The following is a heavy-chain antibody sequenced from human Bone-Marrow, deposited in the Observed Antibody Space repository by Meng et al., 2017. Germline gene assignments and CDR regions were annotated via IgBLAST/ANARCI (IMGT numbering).Heavy chain of an antibody. J-gene: IGHJ4*02. CDR2: INPNTGGT. D-gene: IGHD3-10*01. CDR3: ARVEAFGDFGFDY. Sequence: ASVKVFCKASGFTFTDYFIHWVRQAPGQGLEWMEWINPNTGGTDYAQKFQGRVTMTRDTSISAAYMELSGLRSDDTAVLYCARVEAFGDFGFDYWGQGTLVTVSS. V-gene: IGHV1-2*02. CDR1: GFTFTDYF.